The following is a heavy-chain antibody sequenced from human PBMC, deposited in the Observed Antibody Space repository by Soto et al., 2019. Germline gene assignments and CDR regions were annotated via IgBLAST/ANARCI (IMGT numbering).Heavy chain of an antibody. D-gene: IGHD2-21*01. Sequence: GGSLRLSCAASGFTFSSYGMHWVRQAPGKGLEWVAVIWYDGSNKYYADSVKGRFTISRDNSKNTLYLQMNSLRAEDTAVYYCARGIHGPNYYYYYGMDVWGQGTTVTVSS. J-gene: IGHJ6*02. CDR2: IWYDGSNK. CDR3: ARGIHGPNYYYYYGMDV. CDR1: GFTFSSYG. V-gene: IGHV3-33*01.